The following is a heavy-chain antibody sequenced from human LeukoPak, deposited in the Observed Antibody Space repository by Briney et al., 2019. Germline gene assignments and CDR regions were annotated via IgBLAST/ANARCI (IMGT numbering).Heavy chain of an antibody. Sequence: ASVKVSCKASGYTFTGYYMHWVRQAPGQGLEWMGWINPNSGGTNYAQKFQGRVTMTRDTPISTAYMELSRLRSDDTAVYYCARDSRLLWFGESTPYGMDVWGQGTTVTVSS. J-gene: IGHJ6*02. V-gene: IGHV1-2*02. CDR2: INPNSGGT. CDR1: GYTFTGYY. CDR3: ARDSRLLWFGESTPYGMDV. D-gene: IGHD3-10*01.